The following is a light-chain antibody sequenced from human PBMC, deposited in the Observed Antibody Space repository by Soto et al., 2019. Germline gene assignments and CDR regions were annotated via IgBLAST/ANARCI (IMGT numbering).Light chain of an antibody. V-gene: IGLV2-23*01. CDR3: CSYAGSNTVI. Sequence: QSALTQPASVSGSPGQSITISCTGTSSDIGSYNLVSWYQHHPGKAPKLIIYEASKRPPGVSNRCSASTSGNTASLTISGLQTEDESDYYCCSYAGSNTVIFGGGTKVTVL. J-gene: IGLJ2*01. CDR1: SSDIGSYNL. CDR2: EAS.